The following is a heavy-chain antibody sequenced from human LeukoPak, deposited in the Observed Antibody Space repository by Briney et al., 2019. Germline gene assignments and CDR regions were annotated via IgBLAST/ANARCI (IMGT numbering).Heavy chain of an antibody. D-gene: IGHD1-26*01. CDR1: GFTFSSYA. Sequence: GGSLRLSCAASGFTFSSYAMHWVRQAPGKGLEWVAVISYDGSNKYYADSVKGRFTISRDNSKNTLYLQMNSLKAEDTAVYYCARGPIVGAKGYWGQGTLVTVSS. CDR2: ISYDGSNK. V-gene: IGHV3-30*04. CDR3: ARGPIVGAKGY. J-gene: IGHJ4*02.